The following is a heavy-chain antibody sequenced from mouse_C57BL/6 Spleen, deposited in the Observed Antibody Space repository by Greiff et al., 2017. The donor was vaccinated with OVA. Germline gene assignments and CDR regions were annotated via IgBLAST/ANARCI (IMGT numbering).Heavy chain of an antibody. CDR3: ARPGRYYAMDY. D-gene: IGHD3-3*01. CDR1: GYTFTSYW. Sequence: QVQLKQPGAELVKPGASVKFSCKASGYTFTSYWMHWVKQSPGHGLEWLGMIHPNSGSTNYNEKFKSKCTLTVDKSSSTAYMQLSSMTSGDSAVYYCARPGRYYAMDYWGQGTAVTVSS. J-gene: IGHJ4*01. V-gene: IGHV1-64*01. CDR2: IHPNSGST.